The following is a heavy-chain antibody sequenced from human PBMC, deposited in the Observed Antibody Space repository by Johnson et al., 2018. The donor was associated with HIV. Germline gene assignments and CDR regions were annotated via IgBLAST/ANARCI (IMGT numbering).Heavy chain of an antibody. J-gene: IGHJ3*02. D-gene: IGHD1-1*01. Sequence: MQLVESGGGVVQPGGSLRLSCAASGFTVSSNYMSWVRQAPGKGLEWVSVIYSGGSTYYADSVKGRFTISRDNSKNTLYLQMNSLRAEDTAVYYCARDRTGTTGDAFDIWGQGTMVTVSS. CDR3: ARDRTGTTGDAFDI. V-gene: IGHV3-53*01. CDR2: IYSGGST. CDR1: GFTVSSNY.